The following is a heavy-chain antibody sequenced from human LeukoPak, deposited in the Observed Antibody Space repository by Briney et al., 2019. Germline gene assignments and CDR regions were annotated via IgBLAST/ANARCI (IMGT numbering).Heavy chain of an antibody. CDR2: INSVGSTT. D-gene: IGHD2-15*01. V-gene: IGHV3-74*01. CDR1: GFTLSSHL. J-gene: IGHJ5*02. CDR3: TRCVSATRWFDP. Sequence: GGSLRLSCAASGFTLSSHLMHWVRQAPGKGLVWVSRINSVGSTTNYADSVKGRFTISRDNAENTLYLQMNSLRVEDTAVYYCTRCVSATRWFDPWGQGTLVTVSS.